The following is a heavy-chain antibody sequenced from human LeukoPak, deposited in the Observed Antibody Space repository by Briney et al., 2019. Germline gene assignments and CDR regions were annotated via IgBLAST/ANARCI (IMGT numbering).Heavy chain of an antibody. CDR1: GFTFSSYS. V-gene: IGHV3-21*01. CDR2: ISSSSSYI. CDR3: ARAGYSGSCPVSWCDP. D-gene: IGHD1-26*01. Sequence: GGSLRLSCAASGFTFSSYSMNWVRQAPGKGLEWVSSISSSSSYIYYADSVKGRFTISRDNAKNSLYLQMNSLRAEDTAVYYCARAGYSGSCPVSWCDPWGQGTLVTVSS. J-gene: IGHJ5*02.